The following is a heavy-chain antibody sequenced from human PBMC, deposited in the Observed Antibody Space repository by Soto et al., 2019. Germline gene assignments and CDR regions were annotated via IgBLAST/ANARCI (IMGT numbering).Heavy chain of an antibody. V-gene: IGHV4-4*02. D-gene: IGHD6-13*01. CDR3: ARGSGTLYYGMDV. J-gene: IGHJ6*02. CDR1: GGSISSSNW. Sequence: QVQLQESGPGLVKPSGTLSLTCAVSGGSISSSNWWSWVRQPPGKGLEWIGEIYHSGSTNYNPSLKRRVTISVDKSKNQSSLKLSSVTAADTAVYYCARGSGTLYYGMDVWGQGTTVTVSS. CDR2: IYHSGST.